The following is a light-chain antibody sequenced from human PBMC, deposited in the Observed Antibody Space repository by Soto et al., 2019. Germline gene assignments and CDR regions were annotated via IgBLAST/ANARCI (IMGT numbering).Light chain of an antibody. CDR2: GNS. CDR1: RSNIGAGYD. V-gene: IGLV1-40*01. J-gene: IGLJ2*01. Sequence: QSALTQPPSVSGAPGQRVTISCIGSRSNIGAGYDVHWYQQLPGTAPKLLIYGNSNRPSGVPDRFSGSKSGTSASLAITGLQAEDEADYYCQSYDSSLSGYVVFGGGTKLTVL. CDR3: QSYDSSLSGYVV.